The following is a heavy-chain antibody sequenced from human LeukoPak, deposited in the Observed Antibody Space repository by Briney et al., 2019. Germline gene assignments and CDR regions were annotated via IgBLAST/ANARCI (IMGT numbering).Heavy chain of an antibody. CDR1: GGSISSGSDY. D-gene: IGHD1-14*01. CDR2: IYTSGST. V-gene: IGHV4-61*02. J-gene: IGHJ3*02. Sequence: PSETLSLTCTVSGGSISSGSDYWSWIRQPAGKGLEWIGRIYTSGSTNYNPSLKSRVTISVDTSKNQFSLKPSSVTAADTAVYYCARDRYLVAFDIWGQGTMVTVSS. CDR3: ARDRYLVAFDI.